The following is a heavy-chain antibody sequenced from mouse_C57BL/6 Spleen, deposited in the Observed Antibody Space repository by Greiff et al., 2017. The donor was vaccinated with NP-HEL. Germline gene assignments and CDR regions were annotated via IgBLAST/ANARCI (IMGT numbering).Heavy chain of an antibody. CDR3: ARRPTMVTTDAMDY. Sequence: VQLQQSGAELARPGASVKLSCKASGYTFTSYGISWVKQRTGQGLEWIGEIYPRSGNTYYNEKVKGKATLTADKPSSTAYMELRSLTSEDSAVYFCARRPTMVTTDAMDYWGQGTSVTVSS. CDR2: IYPRSGNT. J-gene: IGHJ4*01. CDR1: GYTFTSYG. V-gene: IGHV1-81*01. D-gene: IGHD2-9*01.